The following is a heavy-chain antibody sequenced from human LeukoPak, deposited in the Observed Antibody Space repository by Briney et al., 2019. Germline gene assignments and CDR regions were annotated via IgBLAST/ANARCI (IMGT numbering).Heavy chain of an antibody. Sequence: GGSLRLSCAASGFTFSSYAMSWVRQAPGKGLEWVSAISGSGGSTYYADSVKGRFTISRDNAKNSLYLQMNSLRAEDTAVYYCARVIAVAGIDYWGQGTLVTVSS. D-gene: IGHD6-19*01. V-gene: IGHV3-23*01. J-gene: IGHJ4*02. CDR1: GFTFSSYA. CDR2: ISGSGGST. CDR3: ARVIAVAGIDY.